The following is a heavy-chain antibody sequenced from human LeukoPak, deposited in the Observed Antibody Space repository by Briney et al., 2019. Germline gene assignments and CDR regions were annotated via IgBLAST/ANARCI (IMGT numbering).Heavy chain of an antibody. D-gene: IGHD3-22*01. CDR2: IYYSGST. CDR1: GGSISSYY. Sequence: SETLSLTCTVSGGSISSYYWSWIRQPPGKGLEWIGYIYYSGSTNYNPSLKSRVTISVDTSKNQFSLKLSSVTAADTAVYYCARVYYDSSGYFTGEYYFDYWGQGTLVTVSS. J-gene: IGHJ4*02. CDR3: ARVYYDSSGYFTGEYYFDY. V-gene: IGHV4-59*01.